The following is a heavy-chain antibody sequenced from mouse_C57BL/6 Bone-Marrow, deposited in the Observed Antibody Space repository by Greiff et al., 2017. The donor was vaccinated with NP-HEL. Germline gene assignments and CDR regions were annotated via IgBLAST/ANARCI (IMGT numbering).Heavy chain of an antibody. CDR1: GYSITSGYY. Sequence: EVKLEESGPGLVKPSQSLSLTCSVTGYSITSGYYWNWIRQFPGNKLEWMGYISYDGSNNYNPSLKNRISITRDTSKNQFFLKLNSVTTEDTATYYCAREGLLGGQGTTLTVSS. D-gene: IGHD3-1*01. J-gene: IGHJ2*01. CDR2: ISYDGSN. V-gene: IGHV3-6*01. CDR3: AREGLL.